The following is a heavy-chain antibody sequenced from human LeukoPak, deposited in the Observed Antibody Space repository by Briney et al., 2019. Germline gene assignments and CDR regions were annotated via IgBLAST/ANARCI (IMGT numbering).Heavy chain of an antibody. CDR2: INHSGST. CDR1: GGSFSGYY. CDR3: ARHIVVVPAAIYYYGMDV. J-gene: IGHJ6*02. Sequence: PSETLSLTCAVYGGSFSGYYWSWIRQPPGKGLEWIGEINHSGSTNYNPSLKSRVTISVDTSKNQFSLKLSSVTAADTAVYYCARHIVVVPAAIYYYGMDVWGQGTTVTVSS. D-gene: IGHD2-2*01. V-gene: IGHV4-34*01.